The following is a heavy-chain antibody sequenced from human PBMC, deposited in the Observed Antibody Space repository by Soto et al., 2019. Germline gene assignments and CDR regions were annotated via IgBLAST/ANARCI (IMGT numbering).Heavy chain of an antibody. CDR2: IYYSWST. Sequence: QVQLQESGPGLVKPSQTLSLTSTVSGGSISSGGDYWSWIRQQPGKGLELIGYIYYSWSTHYNPSLKSRVTISVDASKNQVYLKLSSVNAADTAVYYCASGSGYDLPYYVDYWGQGTLVTVSS. CDR1: GGSISSGGDY. D-gene: IGHD5-12*01. V-gene: IGHV4-31*03. J-gene: IGHJ4*02. CDR3: ASGSGYDLPYYVDY.